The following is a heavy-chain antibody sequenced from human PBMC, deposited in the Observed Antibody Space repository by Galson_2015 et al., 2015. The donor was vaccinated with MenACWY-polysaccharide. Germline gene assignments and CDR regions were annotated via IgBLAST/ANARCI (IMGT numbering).Heavy chain of an antibody. Sequence: SLRLSCAVSGFSFSSFQMNWVRQAPGKGLEWVSYISSSGKSIYYGDSVKGRFIISRDNAKNSLYLQMNSLRAEDTAIYYCARDGDHDDCTDALDIWGHGTMVTVSS. CDR3: ARDGDHDDCTDALDI. V-gene: IGHV3-48*03. CDR1: GFSFSSFQ. J-gene: IGHJ3*02. D-gene: IGHD2-21*02. CDR2: ISSSGKSI.